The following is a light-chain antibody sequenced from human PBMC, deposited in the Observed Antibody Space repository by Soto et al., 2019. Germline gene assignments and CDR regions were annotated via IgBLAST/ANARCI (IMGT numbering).Light chain of an antibody. Sequence: EIVLTQSPGTLSLSPGDRAILSCRASQSVTSSYLAWYQQNPGQAPRLLIYGASSRATGIPDRFSGSGSGTDFTLTISRLEPEDCAVYYCQQYGNSPPWTFGQGTKV. CDR3: QQYGNSPPWT. J-gene: IGKJ1*01. CDR1: QSVTSSY. CDR2: GAS. V-gene: IGKV3-20*01.